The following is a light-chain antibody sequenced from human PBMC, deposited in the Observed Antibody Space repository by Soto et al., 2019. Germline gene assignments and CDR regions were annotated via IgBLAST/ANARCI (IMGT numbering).Light chain of an antibody. CDR2: GAS. CDR1: QSVSSNF. Sequence: EIVLTQSPDTLSLSPGERATLSCRANQSVSSNFLAWYQQKPGQAPRLLISGASNRATGIPDRFSGSGSGTDFTRTISRLEPEDLAVYYCQQYGSSPRTFGQGTKWEI. CDR3: QQYGSSPRT. V-gene: IGKV3-20*01. J-gene: IGKJ1*01.